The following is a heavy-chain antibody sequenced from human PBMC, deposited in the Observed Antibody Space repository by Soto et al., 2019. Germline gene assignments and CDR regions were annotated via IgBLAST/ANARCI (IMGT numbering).Heavy chain of an antibody. D-gene: IGHD3-9*01. V-gene: IGHV3-15*01. CDR1: GFTFSNAW. J-gene: IGHJ6*02. CDR3: TTAPTMGYFAWPPVTWHYYGMDV. Sequence: GVSMRLSCAASGFTFSNAWMSWVRQAPGKGLEWVGRIKSKTDGGTTDYAAPGKSRFTISRDDSKNTLYLQMNSLKTEDTAVYYCTTAPTMGYFAWPPVTWHYYGMDVWGQGTTVTVSS. CDR2: IKSKTDGGTT.